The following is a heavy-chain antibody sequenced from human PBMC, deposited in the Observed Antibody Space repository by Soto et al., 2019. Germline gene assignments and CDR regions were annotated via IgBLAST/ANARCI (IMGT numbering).Heavy chain of an antibody. Sequence: QVQLVQSGAEVKKPGASVKVSCKASGYTFTSYGISWVRQAPGQGLEWMGWISAYNGNTNYAQKLKGRVTMTTDTPRRTAYMELRSLRSDDTAVYYCARDLLDIVYYYYMDVGGKGPTVTVSS. CDR3: ARDLLDIVYYYYMDV. CDR2: ISAYNGNT. J-gene: IGHJ6*03. D-gene: IGHD2-2*03. V-gene: IGHV1-18*01. CDR1: GYTFTSYG.